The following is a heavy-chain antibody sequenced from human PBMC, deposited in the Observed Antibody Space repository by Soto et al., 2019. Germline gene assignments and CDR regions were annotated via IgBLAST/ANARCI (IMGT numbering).Heavy chain of an antibody. CDR1: GYTLRDYA. CDR2: IDPGSGKA. D-gene: IGHD3-16*01. V-gene: IGHV1-3*01. CDR3: KTDLNGGNPFDF. J-gene: IGHJ4*02. Sequence: QVHLVQSGAEVKKPGASVRNSCKPSGYTLRDYAIHWVRQAAGQGLEWLAWIDPGSGKATYSQKIQGRFIVTRDNSASTFYMDMSSLTPEDTAIYFCKTDLNGGNPFDFWGQVALVTVSS.